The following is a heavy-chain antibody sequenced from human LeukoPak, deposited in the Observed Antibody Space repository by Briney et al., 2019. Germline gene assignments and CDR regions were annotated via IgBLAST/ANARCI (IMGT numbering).Heavy chain of an antibody. J-gene: IGHJ4*02. Sequence: ASVKVSCKASGYTFTSYYMHWVRQAPGQGLEWMGIINPSGGSTSYAQKFQGRVTMTRDTSTSTVYMELSSLRSEDTAMYYCARWYSSGQYFDYWGQGTLVTVSS. V-gene: IGHV1-46*01. CDR3: ARWYSSGQYFDY. CDR2: INPSGGST. CDR1: GYTFTSYY. D-gene: IGHD6-19*01.